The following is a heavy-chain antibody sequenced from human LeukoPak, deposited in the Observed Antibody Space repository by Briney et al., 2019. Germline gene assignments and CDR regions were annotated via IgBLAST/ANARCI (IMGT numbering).Heavy chain of an antibody. CDR1: EFIFSGYW. J-gene: IGHJ4*02. CDR3: ARDGFVGAADY. CDR2: IKQDGSET. V-gene: IGHV3-7*01. Sequence: QPGGSLRLSCAASEFIFSGYWMNWVRQAPGKGLEWGANIKQDGSETQYVDSVKGRFTISRDNAKNSLYLQMNSLRVEDTAVYYCARDGFVGAADYCGQGTLVTVSS. D-gene: IGHD6-13*01.